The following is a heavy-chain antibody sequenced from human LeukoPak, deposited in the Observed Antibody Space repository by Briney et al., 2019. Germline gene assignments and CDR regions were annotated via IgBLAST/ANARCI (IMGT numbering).Heavy chain of an antibody. V-gene: IGHV4-59*11. J-gene: IGHJ6*03. CDR2: IYYSGST. CDR3: ASVRHSYYYYYMDV. CDR1: GGSISSHY. Sequence: SETLSLTCTVSGGSISSHYWSWIRQPPGKGLEWIGYIYYSGSTNYNPSLKSRVTISVDTSKNQFSLKLSSVTAADTAVYYCASVRHSYYYYYMDVWGKGTTVTVSS.